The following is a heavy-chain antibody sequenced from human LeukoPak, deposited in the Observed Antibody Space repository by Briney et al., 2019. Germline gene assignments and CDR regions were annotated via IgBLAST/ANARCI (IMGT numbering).Heavy chain of an antibody. D-gene: IGHD6-6*01. CDR1: GGTFSSYA. CDR3: ARGWTSSSSWFDP. CDR2: IIPILGIA. Sequence: SVKVSCKASGGTFSSYAISWVRQAPGQGLGWMGRIIPILGIANYAQKFQGRVTITADKSTSTAYMELSSLRSEDTAVYYCARGWTSSSSWFDPWGQGTLVTVSS. V-gene: IGHV1-69*04. J-gene: IGHJ5*02.